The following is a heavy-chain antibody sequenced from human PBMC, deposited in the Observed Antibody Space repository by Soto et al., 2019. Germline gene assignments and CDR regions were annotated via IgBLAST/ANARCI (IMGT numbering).Heavy chain of an antibody. CDR3: AKEQLAMTVVVADYFDS. J-gene: IGHJ4*02. Sequence: QVQLVESGGGVVQPGKSLRLSCAASGFTFSTYGIHWVRQAPGKGLEWVPLISYDGGSKYYGDSVKGRFIISRDNSHNTVSLQMNSLRADATAVYFCAKEQLAMTVVVADYFDSWGQGTLVTVSS. CDR1: GFTFSTYG. D-gene: IGHD3-22*01. V-gene: IGHV3-30*18. CDR2: ISYDGGSK.